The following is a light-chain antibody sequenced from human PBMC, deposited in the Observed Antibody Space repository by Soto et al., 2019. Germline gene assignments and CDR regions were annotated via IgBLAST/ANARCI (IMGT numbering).Light chain of an antibody. V-gene: IGKV3-15*01. CDR1: QSVSNN. Sequence: ETVMTQSPATLSLFPGERATLSCRASQSVSNNLAWYQQKSGQSPRLLIYGASRRATGFPARFSGSGSGTDFTLTISSLQSEDFAVYYCQQYDNWPWTFGQGTKVDIK. J-gene: IGKJ1*01. CDR3: QQYDNWPWT. CDR2: GAS.